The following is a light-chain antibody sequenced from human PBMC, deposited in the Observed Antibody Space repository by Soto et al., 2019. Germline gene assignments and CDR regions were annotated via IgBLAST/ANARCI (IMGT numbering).Light chain of an antibody. CDR3: QQYNEYPYT. Sequence: DIQMTQSPSTLSASVGDRVSITCRASQSISTYLAWYQQKPGRAPQALIYRASSLESGVPSRFSGSRSGTGFTLTISSLLPDDFATYDCQQYNEYPYTFGQGTKLEIK. CDR1: QSISTY. V-gene: IGKV1-5*03. CDR2: RAS. J-gene: IGKJ2*01.